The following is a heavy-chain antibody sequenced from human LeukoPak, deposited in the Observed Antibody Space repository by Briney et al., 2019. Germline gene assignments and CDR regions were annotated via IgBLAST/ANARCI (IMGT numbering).Heavy chain of an antibody. Sequence: GGSLILSCAASGFTFSSYWMTWVRQAPGKGLEWVAKIKQDGSEKYYVDSVKGRFTISRDNAKNSLYLQMNSLGAEDTAMYYCARRGTSSSWAHFDYWGQGTLVTVSS. CDR1: GFTFSSYW. CDR2: IKQDGSEK. J-gene: IGHJ4*02. V-gene: IGHV3-7*05. D-gene: IGHD6-13*01. CDR3: ARRGTSSSWAHFDY.